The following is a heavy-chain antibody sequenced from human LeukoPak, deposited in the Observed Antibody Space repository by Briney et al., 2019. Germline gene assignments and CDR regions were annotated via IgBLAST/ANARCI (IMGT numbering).Heavy chain of an antibody. CDR2: IYPGDSDT. J-gene: IGHJ5*02. V-gene: IGHV5-51*01. CDR1: GYSFTSYW. Sequence: GESLKISCKGSGYSFTSYWIGWVRQMPGKGLEWMGIIYPGDSDTRYSPSFQGQVTISADKSISTAYLQWSSLKASDTAMYYCARQGIAICSSTSCYNWFAPWGQGTLVTVS. CDR3: ARQGIAICSSTSCYNWFAP. D-gene: IGHD2-2*01.